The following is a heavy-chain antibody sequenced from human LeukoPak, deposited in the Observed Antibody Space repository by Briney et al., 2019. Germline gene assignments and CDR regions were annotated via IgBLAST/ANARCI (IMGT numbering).Heavy chain of an antibody. CDR2: ISPNSGDT. J-gene: IGHJ4*02. Sequence: GASVKVSCKASGYTFTGYYMHWVRQAPGQGLEWMGWISPNSGDTNYAQKFQGRVTMTGDTSISTAYMELSRLRCDDTAVYYCAKADDILTDFDYWGQGTLVTVSS. CDR1: GYTFTGYY. CDR3: AKADDILTDFDY. D-gene: IGHD3-9*01. V-gene: IGHV1-2*02.